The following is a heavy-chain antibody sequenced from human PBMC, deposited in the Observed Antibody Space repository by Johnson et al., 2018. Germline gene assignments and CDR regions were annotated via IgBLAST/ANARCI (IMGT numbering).Heavy chain of an antibody. D-gene: IGHD3/OR15-3a*01. J-gene: IGHJ1*01. CDR3: ARDRPDHDFWTGSNHPAEYFQH. Sequence: VQLLESGGGLVKPGGSLRLSCAASGFTFSSYSMNWVRQAPGKGLEWVSSISSSSSYIYYAVSVKGRFTISRDNAKNSLFLQMSSLGAEDTAVYYCARDRPDHDFWTGSNHPAEYFQHWGQGTLVTVSS. CDR2: ISSSSSYI. CDR1: GFTFSSYS. V-gene: IGHV3-21*01.